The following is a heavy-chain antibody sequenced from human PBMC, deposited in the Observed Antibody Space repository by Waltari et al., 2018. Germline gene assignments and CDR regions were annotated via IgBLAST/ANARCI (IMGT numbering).Heavy chain of an antibody. J-gene: IGHJ4*02. V-gene: IGHV3-33*01. D-gene: IGHD2-2*01. Sequence: QVQLVESGGGVVQPGRSLRLSCAASGFTFSSYGMHGVRQAPGKGLEWVAVIWYDGSNKYYADSVKGRFTISRDNSKNTLYLQMNSLRAEDTAVYYCARPSRWCSSCYEFWGQGTLVTVSS. CDR2: IWYDGSNK. CDR1: GFTFSSYG. CDR3: ARPSRWCSSCYEF.